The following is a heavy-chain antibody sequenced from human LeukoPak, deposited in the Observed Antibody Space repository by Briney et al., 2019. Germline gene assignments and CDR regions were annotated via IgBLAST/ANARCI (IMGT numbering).Heavy chain of an antibody. Sequence: GGSLRLSCATSAFGFNKYWMHWVRQAPGKGLVWVSRINIDDTSISYADSVKGRFTISRDNTKKTLYLQMNSLRAEDTAVYYCAAIAASATHIDYWGQGTLVTVSS. CDR1: AFGFNKYW. V-gene: IGHV3-74*01. D-gene: IGHD6-13*01. J-gene: IGHJ4*02. CDR2: INIDDTSI. CDR3: AAIAASATHIDY.